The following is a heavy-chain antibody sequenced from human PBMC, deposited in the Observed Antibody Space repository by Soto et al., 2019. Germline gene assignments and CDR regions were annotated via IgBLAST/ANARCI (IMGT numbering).Heavy chain of an antibody. V-gene: IGHV1-18*04. D-gene: IGHD6-19*01. CDR2: ISAYNGDT. CDR1: GYTFTSYG. Sequence: QGQLVQSGAEVKKPGASVKVSCKASGYTFTSYGISWVRQAPAQVLQWMGWISAYNGDTSSAQSLQGRVPMTTDTYTRTAHMELRSLRSDDTAAYYCARDVAVDGNAYGLECWGQGTTVTVSS. CDR3: ARDVAVDGNAYGLEC. J-gene: IGHJ6*01.